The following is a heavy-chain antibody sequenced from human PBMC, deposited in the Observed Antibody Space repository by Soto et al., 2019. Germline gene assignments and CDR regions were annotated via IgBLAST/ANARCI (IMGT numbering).Heavy chain of an antibody. Sequence: QVHLQESGPGLVKPSETLSLTCTVSGGSISSSDYYWGWVRQPPGKGLEWIGSISFGVTTYYNPSLKSRLTISIDTSTNQFSLQLSSVTAADTAGYYCATSSVSRLLNHWYFDLWGRGTLVTVSS. CDR2: ISFGVTT. CDR1: GGSISSSDYY. CDR3: ATSSVSRLLNHWYFDL. V-gene: IGHV4-39*01. D-gene: IGHD6-6*01. J-gene: IGHJ2*01.